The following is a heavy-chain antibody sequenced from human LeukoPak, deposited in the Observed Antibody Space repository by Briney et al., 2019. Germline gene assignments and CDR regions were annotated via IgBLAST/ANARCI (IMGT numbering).Heavy chain of an antibody. Sequence: GGSLRLSCAASGFTFSSYGMHWVRQAPGKGLEWVAVISYDGSNKYYADSVKGRFTISRDNSKNTLYLQMNSLRAEDTAVYYCAREQMIYNAFDIWGQGTMVTVSS. J-gene: IGHJ3*02. CDR1: GFTFSSYG. V-gene: IGHV3-30*03. CDR2: ISYDGSNK. D-gene: IGHD2-8*01. CDR3: AREQMIYNAFDI.